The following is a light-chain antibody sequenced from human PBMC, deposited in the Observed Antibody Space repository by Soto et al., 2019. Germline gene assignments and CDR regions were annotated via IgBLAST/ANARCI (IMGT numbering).Light chain of an antibody. J-gene: IGLJ2*01. V-gene: IGLV2-14*01. Sequence: QSVLTRPASVSGSPGQSITISCTGTSSDVGGYNYVSWYQQHPGKAPKLMIYEVSNRPSGVSNRFSGSKSGNTASLTISGLQAEDEGDYHFSSYTSSTTLVFGGGTKLTVL. CDR1: SSDVGGYNY. CDR2: EVS. CDR3: SSYTSSTTLV.